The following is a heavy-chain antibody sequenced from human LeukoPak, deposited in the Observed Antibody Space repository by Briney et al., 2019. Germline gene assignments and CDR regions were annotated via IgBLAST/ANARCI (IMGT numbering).Heavy chain of an antibody. Sequence: GGSLRLSCAASGFTFSDYYVSWFRQAPGKGLKWISYISSNGGTKYYADSVKGRFTISRDNAKNSLYLQMNSLRAEDTAIYYCARDGSGRYYMDVWGKGTTVTVSS. CDR1: GFTFSDYY. J-gene: IGHJ6*03. V-gene: IGHV3-11*01. CDR3: ARDGSGRYYMDV. CDR2: ISSNGGTK. D-gene: IGHD3-10*01.